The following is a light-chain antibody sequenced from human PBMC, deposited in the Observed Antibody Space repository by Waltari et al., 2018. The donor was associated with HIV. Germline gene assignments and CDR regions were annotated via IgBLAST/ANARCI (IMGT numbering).Light chain of an antibody. CDR1: NIGRKS. V-gene: IGLV3-21*02. CDR3: QVWESSSDHVV. CDR2: DDR. J-gene: IGLJ2*01. Sequence: SYVLTQSPSVSVALGQTASLACGGNNIGRKSVHWYQQKPGQAPALVIYDDRDRPSVIPERFSGSNSGHTATLSIGRVEAGDEADYYCQVWESSSDHVVIGGGTKLTV.